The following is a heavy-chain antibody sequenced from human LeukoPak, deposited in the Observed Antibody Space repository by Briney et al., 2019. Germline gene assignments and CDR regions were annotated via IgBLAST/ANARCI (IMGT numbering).Heavy chain of an antibody. V-gene: IGHV6-1*01. Sequence: SQTLPLTCAISGDSVSSNSAIWNWLRQSPSRGLEWLGRTYYRSKWYIDYGASVKSRITINADTSKNQFSLQLNSVTPEDTAVYYCARGYYASGFNPWGQGTLVTVSS. CDR3: ARGYYASGFNP. J-gene: IGHJ5*02. CDR2: TYYRSKWYI. CDR1: GDSVSSNSAI. D-gene: IGHD3-10*01.